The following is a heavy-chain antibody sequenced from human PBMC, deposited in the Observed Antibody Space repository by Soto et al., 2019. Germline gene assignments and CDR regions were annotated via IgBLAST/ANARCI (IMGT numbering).Heavy chain of an antibody. D-gene: IGHD6-6*01. J-gene: IGHJ4*02. CDR2: IYSGGST. V-gene: IGHV3-66*01. CDR1: GFTVSSNY. CDR3: ARVEFVGFEYSSSYFDY. Sequence: GGSLRLSCAASGFTVSSNYMSWVRQAPGKGLEWVSVIYSGGSTYYADSVKGRFTISRDNSKNTLYLQMNSLRAEDTAVYYCARVEFVGFEYSSSYFDYWGQGTLVTVSS.